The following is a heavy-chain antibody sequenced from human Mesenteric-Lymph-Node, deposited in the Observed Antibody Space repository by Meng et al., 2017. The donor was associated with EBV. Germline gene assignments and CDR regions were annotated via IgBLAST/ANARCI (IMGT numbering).Heavy chain of an antibody. V-gene: IGHV4-61*01. J-gene: IGHJ4*02. D-gene: IGHD3-9*01. CDR2: IYYSATT. CDR3: ARGGYYDLLTGYYRAFDY. CDR1: SGSVNSGSYY. Sequence: QLPLAGAVPVLVKPSEPLALTDTFSSGSVNSGSYYWNWIRQPPGKGLEWIGYIYYSATTNYNPSLKSRVTISVDTSKNQFYLNLSSVSAADTAIYYCARGGYYDLLTGYYRAFDYWGQGALVTVSS.